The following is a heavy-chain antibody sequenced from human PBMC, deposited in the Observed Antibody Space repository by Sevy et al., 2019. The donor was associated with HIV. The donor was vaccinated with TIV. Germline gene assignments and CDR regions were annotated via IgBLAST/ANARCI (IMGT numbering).Heavy chain of an antibody. CDR3: AGRNDFDI. V-gene: IGHV4-59*08. Sequence: SETLTLTCTVSGGSINSDHWNWIRQPPGKGLEWIGYVYYTGGTNYNPSLKNRVPISVDRTKNQLSLNLTSVTAADTAVYYCAGRNDFDIWGQGTMVTVSS. CDR2: VYYTGGT. CDR1: GGSINSDH. J-gene: IGHJ3*02.